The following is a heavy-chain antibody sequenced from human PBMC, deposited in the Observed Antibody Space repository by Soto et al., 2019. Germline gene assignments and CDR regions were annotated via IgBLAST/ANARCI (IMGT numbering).Heavy chain of an antibody. J-gene: IGHJ4*02. D-gene: IGHD3-10*01. V-gene: IGHV4-30-4*01. CDR1: GGSISSGDYY. Sequence: TLSLTCTVSGGSISSGDYYWRWIRQPPGEGLEWIGYIYYSGSTYYNPSLKSRVTISVDTSKNQFSLKLSSVTAADTAVYYCARLGGFGATTLDYWGQGTLVTVSS. CDR3: ARLGGFGATTLDY. CDR2: IYYSGST.